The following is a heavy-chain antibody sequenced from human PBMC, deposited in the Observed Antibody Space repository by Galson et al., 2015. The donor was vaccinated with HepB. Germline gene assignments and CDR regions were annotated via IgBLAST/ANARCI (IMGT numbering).Heavy chain of an antibody. V-gene: IGHV3-30*18. CDR3: AKPKGSYSDYYYMDV. CDR2: ISYDGSNK. J-gene: IGHJ6*03. CDR1: GFTFSSYR. D-gene: IGHD3-10*01. Sequence: SLRLSCAASGFTFSSYRMHWVRQAPGKGLEWVAVISYDGSNKCYADSVKGRFTISRDNSKNTLYLQMNSLRTEDTAVYYCAKPKGSYSDYYYMDVWGKGTTVTVSS.